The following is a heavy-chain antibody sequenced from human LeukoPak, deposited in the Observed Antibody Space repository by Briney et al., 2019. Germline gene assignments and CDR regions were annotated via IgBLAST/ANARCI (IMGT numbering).Heavy chain of an antibody. V-gene: IGHV4-34*01. CDR1: GGSFSGYY. CDR3: ARGGGSSGWYDFDY. D-gene: IGHD6-19*01. J-gene: IGHJ4*02. Sequence: PSETLSLTCAVYGGSFSGYYWSWIRQSPGKGLEWIGEINHSGSTNYNPSLKSRVTISVDTSKNQFSLKLSSVTAADTAVYYCARGGGSSGWYDFDYWGQGTLVTVSS. CDR2: INHSGST.